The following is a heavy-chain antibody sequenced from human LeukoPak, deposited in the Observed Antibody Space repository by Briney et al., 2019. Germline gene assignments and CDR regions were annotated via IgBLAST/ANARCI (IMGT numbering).Heavy chain of an antibody. J-gene: IGHJ4*02. CDR2: IYSGGST. CDR3: ARDWYGLGGVPDY. CDR1: GFTISSNY. V-gene: IGHV3-66*01. Sequence: GGSLRLSCAASGFTISSNYMSWVRQAPGKGLEWVSIIYSGGSTYCADSVKGRFTISRDNSKNTVYLQMNSLRLEDAAVYYCARDWYGLGGVPDYWGQGTLVTISS. D-gene: IGHD3-16*01.